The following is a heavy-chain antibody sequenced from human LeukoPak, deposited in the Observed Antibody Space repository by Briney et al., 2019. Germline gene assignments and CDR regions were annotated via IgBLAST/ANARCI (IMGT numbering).Heavy chain of an antibody. CDR3: ARMATITALDY. CDR1: GASISSTSHY. V-gene: IGHV4-39*07. J-gene: IGHJ4*02. CDR2: IYYTGST. Sequence: SETLSLTCTVSGASISSTSHYWGWIRQPPGKGLEWVGSIYYTGSTYQNPSLKSRVTVSLDMSKNQFSLELSSVTAADTAVYHCARMATITALDYWGQGTLVTVSS. D-gene: IGHD5-24*01.